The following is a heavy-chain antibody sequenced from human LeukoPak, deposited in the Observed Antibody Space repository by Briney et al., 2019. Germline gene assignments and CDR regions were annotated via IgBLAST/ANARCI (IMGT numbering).Heavy chain of an antibody. D-gene: IGHD6-19*01. CDR3: MVAVAGYFDY. Sequence: ASVKVSCKASGYTFTSYSISWVRQAPGQGLEWMGWISAYNGNTNYAQKLQGRVTMTTDTSTSTAYMELRSLRSDDTAVYYCMVAVAGYFDYWGQGTLVTVSS. V-gene: IGHV1-18*01. CDR2: ISAYNGNT. CDR1: GYTFTSYS. J-gene: IGHJ4*02.